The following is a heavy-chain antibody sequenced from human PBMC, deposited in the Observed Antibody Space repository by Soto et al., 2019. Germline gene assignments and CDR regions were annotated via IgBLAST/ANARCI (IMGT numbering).Heavy chain of an antibody. D-gene: IGHD6-6*01. CDR1: GYTFTGYY. V-gene: IGHV1-2*02. CDR2: INPKTGAT. Sequence: QMQLVQSGAEARKPGASVKVSCKTSGYTFTGYYLNWVRQAPGRGIEWVGWINPKTGATNNAQKFQGRVTMTTDTSISTGYMELSGLKSDDTAVYYCVTGDHLVRWGQGTRVTVSS. J-gene: IGHJ4*02. CDR3: VTGDHLVR.